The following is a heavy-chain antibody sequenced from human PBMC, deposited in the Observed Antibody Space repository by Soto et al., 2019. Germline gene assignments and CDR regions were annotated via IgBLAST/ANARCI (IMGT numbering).Heavy chain of an antibody. D-gene: IGHD3-3*01. CDR1: GYTFTSYG. J-gene: IGHJ6*02. V-gene: IGHV1-18*04. CDR3: ARYYDFWSGYSLEYYYGMDV. Sequence: GASVKVSCKASGYTFTSYGISWVRQAPGQGLEWMGWISAYNGNTNYAQKLQGRVTMTTDTSTSTAYMELRSLRSDDTAVYYCARYYDFWSGYSLEYYYGMDVWGQGTTVNVSS. CDR2: ISAYNGNT.